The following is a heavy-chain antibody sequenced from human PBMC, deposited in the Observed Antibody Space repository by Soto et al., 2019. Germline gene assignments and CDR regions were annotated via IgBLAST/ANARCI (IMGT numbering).Heavy chain of an antibody. V-gene: IGHV3-21*01. CDR2: ISSSSSYI. CDR3: ARGAPTLVVVAATDY. Sequence: GGSLRLSCAASGFTFSSYSMNWVRQAPGKGLEWVSSISSSSSYIYYADSVKGRFTISRDNAKNSLYLQMNSLRAEDTAVYYCARGAPTLVVVAATDYWGQGTLVTVSS. CDR1: GFTFSSYS. J-gene: IGHJ4*02. D-gene: IGHD2-15*01.